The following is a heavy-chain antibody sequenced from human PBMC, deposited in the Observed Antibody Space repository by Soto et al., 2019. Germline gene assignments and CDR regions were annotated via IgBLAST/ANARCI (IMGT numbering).Heavy chain of an antibody. CDR1: GFTFSSHW. D-gene: IGHD1-7*01. Sequence: GASLKISCAASGFTFSSHWMHWVRQAPGKGLVWVSRINGDGSSTSYADSVKGRFTISRDNAKNMLYLQVNSLRADDTAVYYCAGSPGLSRISGTTLGAWGQGTLVTSPQ. J-gene: IGHJ5*01. CDR3: AGSPGLSRISGTTLGA. V-gene: IGHV3-74*01. CDR2: INGDGSST.